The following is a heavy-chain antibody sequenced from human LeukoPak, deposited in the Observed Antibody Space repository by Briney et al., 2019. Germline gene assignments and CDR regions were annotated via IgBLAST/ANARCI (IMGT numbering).Heavy chain of an antibody. Sequence: GGSLRLSCAASGFTFSNYGMHWVRQAPGKGLEWGAVIWYDGSNKYYADSVKGRFTISRDNSKNTLFLQMISLRAEDTALYYCARDRPYYDILFGAFDVWGQGTMVTVSS. V-gene: IGHV3-33*01. CDR2: IWYDGSNK. D-gene: IGHD3-9*01. CDR1: GFTFSNYG. J-gene: IGHJ3*01. CDR3: ARDRPYYDILFGAFDV.